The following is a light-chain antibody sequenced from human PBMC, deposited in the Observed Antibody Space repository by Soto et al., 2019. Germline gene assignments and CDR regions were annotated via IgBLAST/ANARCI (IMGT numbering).Light chain of an antibody. V-gene: IGLV2-14*02. Sequence: QSVLTQPASVSGSPGQSITISCTGTSSDVGSYNLVSWYQQHPGKAPKLMIYEGSKRPSGVSNRFSGSKSGNTASLTISGLQAEDEADYYCSSYTDSSNYVFGTGTKVT. J-gene: IGLJ1*01. CDR2: EGS. CDR3: SSYTDSSNYV. CDR1: SSDVGSYNL.